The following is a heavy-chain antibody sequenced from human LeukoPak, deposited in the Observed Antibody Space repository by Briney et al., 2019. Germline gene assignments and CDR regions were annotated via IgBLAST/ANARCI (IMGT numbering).Heavy chain of an antibody. J-gene: IGHJ4*02. D-gene: IGHD5-12*01. CDR1: GYKFPIFA. Sequence: ASVKVSCKASGYKFPIFAFSWVRQAPGQGLEWVGWISVANGDTFYAQKFQGRVTMTRDTSISTAYMELSRLRSDDTAVYYCARVREYSGYVLFDYWGQGTLVTVSS. CDR3: ARVREYSGYVLFDY. V-gene: IGHV1-18*01. CDR2: ISVANGDT.